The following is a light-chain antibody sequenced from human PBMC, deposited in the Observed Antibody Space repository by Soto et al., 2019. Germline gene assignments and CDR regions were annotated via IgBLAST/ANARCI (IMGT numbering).Light chain of an antibody. Sequence: QSAVTQPAPVSGAPGQSIANSCTGTRSDVGAYNYVSWYQQHPGKAPKLMISEVTNRPSGVSDRFSGSKSGNTASLTISGLQAEDEADYYCSSFTSRFTFVFGTGTKVTVL. CDR1: RSDVGAYNY. J-gene: IGLJ1*01. CDR2: EVT. CDR3: SSFTSRFTFV. V-gene: IGLV2-14*01.